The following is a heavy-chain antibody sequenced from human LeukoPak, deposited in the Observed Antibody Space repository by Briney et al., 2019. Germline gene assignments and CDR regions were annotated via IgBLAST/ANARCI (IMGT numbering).Heavy chain of an antibody. Sequence: PGGSLRLSCAASGFTFSGYSMNWVRQAPGKGLEWVAVISYDGSNKYFADSVKGRFTISRDNSKNTLYLQMNSLRAEDTAVYYCAKDYDSSGWAAFDIWGQGTMVTVSS. CDR1: GFTFSGYS. CDR3: AKDYDSSGWAAFDI. V-gene: IGHV3-30*18. D-gene: IGHD3-22*01. CDR2: ISYDGSNK. J-gene: IGHJ3*02.